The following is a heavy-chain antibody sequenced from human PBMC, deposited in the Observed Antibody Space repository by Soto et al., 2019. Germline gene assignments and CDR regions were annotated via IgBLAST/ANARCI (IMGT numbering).Heavy chain of an antibody. CDR3: AKILSTVTTYYYGMDV. CDR2: ISGSGGDT. J-gene: IGHJ6*02. Sequence: LRLSCAASGFSFSTYPMTWVRQAPGKRLEGVSSISGSGGDTYYIDSVKGRFTISRDNSKNTVYLQMNSLRAEDTAVYYCAKILSTVTTYYYGMDVWGQGTTVTVSS. CDR1: GFSFSTYP. V-gene: IGHV3-23*01. D-gene: IGHD4-17*01.